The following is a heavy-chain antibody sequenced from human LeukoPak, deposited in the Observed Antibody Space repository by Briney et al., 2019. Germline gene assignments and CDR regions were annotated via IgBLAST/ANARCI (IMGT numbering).Heavy chain of an antibody. CDR2: IRYDGSNK. V-gene: IGHV3-30*02. D-gene: IGHD3-16*01. J-gene: IGHJ4*02. CDR1: EFTFSSYP. Sequence: GGSLRLSCAASEFTFSSYPMNWVRQAPGKGLEWVAFIRYDGSNKYYADSVKGRFTISRDNSKNTLYLQMNSLRAEDTAVYYCAKDQGARYDYVWGTMYWGQGTLVTVSS. CDR3: AKDQGARYDYVWGTMY.